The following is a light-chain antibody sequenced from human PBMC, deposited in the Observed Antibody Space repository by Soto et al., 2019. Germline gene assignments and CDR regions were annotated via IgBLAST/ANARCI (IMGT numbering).Light chain of an antibody. CDR3: AVWDASLTGWV. CDR2: RDG. CDR1: SSNIGSHY. V-gene: IGLV1-47*01. Sequence: QSVLTQPPSASGTPGPSLTISFAGSSSNIGSHYVYWYQHLPGTAPKLRIFRDGQRTSGVPDRFFGSKSGTSASLAISGLRSEDEAHYYCAVWDASLTGWVFGGGTTLPVL. J-gene: IGLJ3*02.